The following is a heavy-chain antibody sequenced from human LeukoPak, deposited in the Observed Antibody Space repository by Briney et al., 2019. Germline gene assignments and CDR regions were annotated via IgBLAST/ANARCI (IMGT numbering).Heavy chain of an antibody. Sequence: PGGSLRLSCAASGFTFTRSVMSWVRQAPGKGLEWVSAISGTGGSTFYADSVKGRFTISRDNSKNTLYLQMNSLRADDTAVFYCTKGSMKSSGYDSWGQGTLVTVSS. CDR1: GFTFTRSV. J-gene: IGHJ4*02. CDR3: TKGSMKSSGYDS. V-gene: IGHV3-23*01. D-gene: IGHD6-19*01. CDR2: ISGTGGST.